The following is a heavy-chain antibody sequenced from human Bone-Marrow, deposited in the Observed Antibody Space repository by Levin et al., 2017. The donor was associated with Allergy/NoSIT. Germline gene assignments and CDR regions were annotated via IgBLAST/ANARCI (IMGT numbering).Heavy chain of an antibody. CDR1: GGSISSGSYY. Sequence: PSQTLSLTCTVSGGSISSGSYYWSWIRQPAGKGLEWIGRIYTSGSTNYNPSLKSRVTISVDTSKNQFSLKLSSVTAADTAVYYCASYESPFGQATAFDIWGQGTMVTVSS. J-gene: IGHJ3*02. D-gene: IGHD3-16*01. CDR3: ASYESPFGQATAFDI. V-gene: IGHV4-61*02. CDR2: IYTSGST.